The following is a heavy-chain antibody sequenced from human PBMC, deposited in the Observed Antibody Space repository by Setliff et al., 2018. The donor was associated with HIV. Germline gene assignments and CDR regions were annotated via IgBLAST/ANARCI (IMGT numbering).Heavy chain of an antibody. CDR1: GYIFRNHY. V-gene: IGHV1-46*01. Sequence: VASVKVSCKASGYIFRNHYIHWVRQAPGKGLEWMAMINPEGGGTTNAQKFQGRITLASDTSTNTVYMELSSLTHEDTAIYFCASSRSLFGEEYFHHWGQGTLVTVSS. CDR3: ASSRSLFGEEYFHH. D-gene: IGHD3-10*02. CDR2: INPEGGGT. J-gene: IGHJ1*01.